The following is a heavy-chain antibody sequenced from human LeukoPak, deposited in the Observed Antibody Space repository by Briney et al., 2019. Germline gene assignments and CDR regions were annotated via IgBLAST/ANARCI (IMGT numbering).Heavy chain of an antibody. CDR3: ARIVRQQLVHWFDP. CDR2: ISAYNGNT. CDR1: GYTFTSYG. J-gene: IGHJ5*02. Sequence: ASVKVSCKASGYTFTSYGISWVRQAPGQGLEWMGWISAYNGNTNYAQKLQGRVTMTTDTSTSTAYMELRSLRFDDTAVYYCARIVRQQLVHWFDPWGQGTLVTVSS. D-gene: IGHD6-13*01. V-gene: IGHV1-18*01.